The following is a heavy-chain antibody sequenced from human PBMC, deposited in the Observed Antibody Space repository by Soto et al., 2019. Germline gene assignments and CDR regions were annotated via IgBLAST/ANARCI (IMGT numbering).Heavy chain of an antibody. CDR1: GFTFSGYG. CDR3: AKFSFSEQNSGWPPGY. D-gene: IGHD6-19*01. CDR2: ISNDGRTK. V-gene: IGHV3-30*18. Sequence: GGSLRLSCAASGFTFSGYGMHWVRQAPGKGLEWVAAISNDGRTKYYADSVKGRFTISRDNSKGTLDLQMNSLRVEDTAIYYCAKFSFSEQNSGWPPGYWGQGTLVTVSS. J-gene: IGHJ4*02.